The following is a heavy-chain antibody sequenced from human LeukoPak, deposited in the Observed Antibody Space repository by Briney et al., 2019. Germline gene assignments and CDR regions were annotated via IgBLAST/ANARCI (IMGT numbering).Heavy chain of an antibody. CDR3: ARAYGGNTD. Sequence: SETLSLTCTVSGFSISNGYYWGWIRQPPGKGLEWIGNIYHSGSTYYNPSLKSRVTISLDTSKNQFSLKLSSVTAADTAVYYCARAYGGNTDWGQGTLVTVSS. J-gene: IGHJ4*02. D-gene: IGHD4-23*01. CDR2: IYHSGST. CDR1: GFSISNGYY. V-gene: IGHV4-38-2*02.